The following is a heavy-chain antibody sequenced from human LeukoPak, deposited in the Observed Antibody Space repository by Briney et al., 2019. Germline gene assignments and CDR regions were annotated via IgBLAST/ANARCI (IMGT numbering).Heavy chain of an antibody. J-gene: IGHJ4*02. CDR2: IIPIFGTA. CDR1: GGTFSSYA. CDR3: ASLTVRGVISDY. Sequence: SVKVSCKASGGTFSSYAISWVRQAPGQGLEWMGGIIPIFGTANYAQKFQGGVTITADESTSTAYMELSSLRSEDTAVYYCASLTVRGVISDYWGQGTLVTVSS. D-gene: IGHD3-10*01. V-gene: IGHV1-69*01.